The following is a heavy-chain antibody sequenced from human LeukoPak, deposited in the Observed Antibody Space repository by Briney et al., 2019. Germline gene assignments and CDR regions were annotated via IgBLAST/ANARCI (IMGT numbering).Heavy chain of an antibody. J-gene: IGHJ4*02. CDR2: IYTSGST. Sequence: SQTVSLTCTVSGGSISSGSYYWSWIRQPAGKGLEWIGRIYTSGSTNYNPSLKSRVTMSVDTSKNQFSLKLSSVTAADTAVYYCARAFLGIEDNWGQGTLVTVSS. V-gene: IGHV4-61*02. CDR1: GGSISSGSYY. CDR3: ARAFLGIEDN. D-gene: IGHD7-27*01.